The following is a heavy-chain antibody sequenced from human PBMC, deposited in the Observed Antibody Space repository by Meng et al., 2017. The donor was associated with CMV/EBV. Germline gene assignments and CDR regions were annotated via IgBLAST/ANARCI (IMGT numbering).Heavy chain of an antibody. CDR1: GYRFTTYW. D-gene: IGHD1-14*01. CDR2: IYPGDSDT. Sequence: KVSCKGSGYRFTTYWIGWVRQMPGKGLEWMGIIYPGDSDTRYSPSFQGQVTISADKSIRSVYLQWSSLKASDTAMYYCARMGTRLDYWGQGTLVTVSS. J-gene: IGHJ4*02. CDR3: ARMGTRLDY. V-gene: IGHV5-51*01.